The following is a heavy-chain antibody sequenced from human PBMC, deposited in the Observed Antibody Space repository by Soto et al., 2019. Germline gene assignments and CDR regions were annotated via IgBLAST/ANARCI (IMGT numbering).Heavy chain of an antibody. CDR1: GGSISGYC. CDR2: IYNSGST. CDR3: ARAGHGGTYNDVFDI. Sequence: QVQLQESGPGLVKPSDTLSLTCSVSGGSISGYCWSWIRQSAGKGLEWIGRIYNSGSTTYNPSLRSRVTMSVDTSKKQLSLKLTSVTAADAAVYYCARAGHGGTYNDVFDIWGQGTLVTVSS. J-gene: IGHJ3*02. D-gene: IGHD2-15*01. V-gene: IGHV4-4*07.